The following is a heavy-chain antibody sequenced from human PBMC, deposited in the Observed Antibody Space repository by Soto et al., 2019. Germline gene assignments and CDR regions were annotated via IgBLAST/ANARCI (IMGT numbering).Heavy chain of an antibody. Sequence: QVMLQESGPGLVRPSQTLSLTCVVSSGSITSGGFYWHWVRQRPGKGLEWIGYIFHSGSIYYNPSLRSRVSMSMDTSNDQFSLNLSSVTAADTAVYFCARGGSGDNGFDPWGQGTLVTVSS. J-gene: IGHJ5*02. CDR2: IFHSGSI. CDR1: SGSITSGGFY. CDR3: ARGGSGDNGFDP. D-gene: IGHD2-15*01. V-gene: IGHV4-31*02.